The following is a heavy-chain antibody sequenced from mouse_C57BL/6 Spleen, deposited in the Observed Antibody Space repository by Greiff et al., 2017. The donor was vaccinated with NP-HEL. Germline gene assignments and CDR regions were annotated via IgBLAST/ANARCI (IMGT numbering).Heavy chain of an antibody. D-gene: IGHD2-3*01. J-gene: IGHJ2*01. CDR2: IDPENGDT. CDR3: TTPYDGYDY. V-gene: IGHV14-4*01. Sequence: EVQLQQSGAELVRPGASVKLSCTASGFNIKDDYMHWVKQRPEQGLEWIGWIDPENGDTEYASKFQGKATITADTSSNTAYLQLSSLTSEDTAVYYCTTPYDGYDYWGQGTTLTVSS. CDR1: GFNIKDDY.